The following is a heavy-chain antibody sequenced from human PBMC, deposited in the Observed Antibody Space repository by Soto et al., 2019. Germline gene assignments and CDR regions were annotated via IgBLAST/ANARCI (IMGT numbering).Heavy chain of an antibody. Sequence: QVQLQESGPGLVKPSQTLSLTCTVSVGSVSSVNYYWSWIRQPPGKALEWIAYIYYSGSAYYNPSLKSRLTIAVDTSKNQFSLKLSSLTAADTAVYYCARGDYSKYGFDSWGQGTLVTVSS. CDR1: VGSVSSVNYY. J-gene: IGHJ4*02. CDR3: ARGDYSKYGFDS. CDR2: IYYSGSA. D-gene: IGHD4-4*01. V-gene: IGHV4-30-4*01.